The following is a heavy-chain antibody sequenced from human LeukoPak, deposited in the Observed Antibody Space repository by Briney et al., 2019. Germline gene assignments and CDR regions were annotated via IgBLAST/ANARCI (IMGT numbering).Heavy chain of an antibody. CDR3: AKVRYYYDSSGYSYFDY. D-gene: IGHD3-22*01. V-gene: IGHV3-23*01. Sequence: GGSLRLSCAASGFTFSSYAMSWVRQAPGKGLEWVSDIGGSGGSTYYADSVKGRFTISRDNSKNTLYLQMNSLRAEDTAVYYCAKVRYYYDSSGYSYFDYWGQGTLVTVSS. J-gene: IGHJ4*02. CDR2: IGGSGGST. CDR1: GFTFSSYA.